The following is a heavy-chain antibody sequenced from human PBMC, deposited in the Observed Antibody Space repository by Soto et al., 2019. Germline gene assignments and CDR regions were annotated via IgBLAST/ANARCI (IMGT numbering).Heavy chain of an antibody. CDR2: IRSKAYGGTT. CDR1: GFTFGDYA. V-gene: IGHV3-49*03. D-gene: IGHD3-10*02. J-gene: IGHJ6*02. CDR3: TRYSNVPSTNFYGMDV. Sequence: GGSLRLSCTVSGFTFGDYAMNWFRQAPGKGLEWVGFIRSKAYGGTTEYAASVKGRFTISRDDSKSIAYLQMNSLKTEDTAVYYCTRYSNVPSTNFYGMDVWGQGTTVTVSS.